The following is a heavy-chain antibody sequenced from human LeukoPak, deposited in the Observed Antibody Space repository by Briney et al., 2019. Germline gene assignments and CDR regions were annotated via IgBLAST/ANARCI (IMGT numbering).Heavy chain of an antibody. Sequence: GGSLRLSCAASGFTFSSYWMSWVRQAPGKGLEWVANIKQDGSEKYYVDSVKGRFTISRDNAKNSLYLQMNSLRAEDTAVYYCARSYDSSGYPWGYWGQGTLVTVSS. V-gene: IGHV3-7*01. J-gene: IGHJ4*02. CDR3: ARSYDSSGYPWGY. D-gene: IGHD3-22*01. CDR1: GFTFSSYW. CDR2: IKQDGSEK.